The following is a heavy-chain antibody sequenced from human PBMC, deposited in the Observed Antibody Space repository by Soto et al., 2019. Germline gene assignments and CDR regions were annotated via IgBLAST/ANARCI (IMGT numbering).Heavy chain of an antibody. Sequence: LRLSCAASGFTFSSYGMHWVRQAPGKGLEWVAVISYDGSNKYYADSVKGRFTISRDNSKNTLYLQMNSLRAEDTAVYYCAKDLTAARPYYYYGMDVWGQGTTVTVSS. CDR2: ISYDGSNK. V-gene: IGHV3-30*18. CDR1: GFTFSSYG. CDR3: AKDLTAARPYYYYGMDV. J-gene: IGHJ6*02. D-gene: IGHD6-6*01.